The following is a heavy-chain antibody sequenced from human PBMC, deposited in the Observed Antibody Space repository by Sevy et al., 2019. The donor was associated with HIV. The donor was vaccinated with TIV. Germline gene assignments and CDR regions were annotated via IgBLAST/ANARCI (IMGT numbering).Heavy chain of an antibody. J-gene: IGHJ4*02. Sequence: GGSLRLSCAASGFTLSSYVMSWVRQAPGKGLECISIISGSGGSTYYADSVKGRFTISRDNSKNTLYLQMNSLRVEDTAVYYCAKQPYDCGVYQFDYWGQGTLVTVSS. CDR2: ISGSGGST. CDR1: GFTLSSYV. D-gene: IGHD2-21*01. CDR3: AKQPYDCGVYQFDY. V-gene: IGHV3-23*01.